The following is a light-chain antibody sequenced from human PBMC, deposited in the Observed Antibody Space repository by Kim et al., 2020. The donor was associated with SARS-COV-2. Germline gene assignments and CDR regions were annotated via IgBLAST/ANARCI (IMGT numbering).Light chain of an antibody. CDR2: DDD. Sequence: GHRVTISFSGPNLIIGHKRVHWHLHLPGPAPKSRISDDDQRPSGVPDRFSGSKSGTSASLAISGLQSEDEADYYCVAWDDTLNGWAFGGGTQLTVL. CDR1: NLIIGHKR. V-gene: IGLV1-44*01. J-gene: IGLJ3*02. CDR3: VAWDDTLNGWA.